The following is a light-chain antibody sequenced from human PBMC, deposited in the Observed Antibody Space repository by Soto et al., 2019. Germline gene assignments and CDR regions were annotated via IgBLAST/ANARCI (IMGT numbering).Light chain of an antibody. CDR1: QSVSTN. V-gene: IGKV3-15*01. J-gene: IGKJ1*01. CDR3: HQYNKWPLT. Sequence: EIMMTQSPGTLSASPGERATLSCRASQSVSTNLAWYQQKPGQAPRLLIYAGSTRATGIPARLSGSGSGTEFTLTISSLQSEDFAVYYCHQYNKWPLTFGQGTKVEIK. CDR2: AGS.